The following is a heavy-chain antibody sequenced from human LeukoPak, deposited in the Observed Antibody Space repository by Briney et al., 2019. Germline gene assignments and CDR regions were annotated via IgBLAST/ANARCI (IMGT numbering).Heavy chain of an antibody. J-gene: IGHJ4*02. Sequence: GGSLRLSCAASGFTFSSHWMTWVRQAPGKGLEGVANIKQDGSEKYYVDSVKGRFAISRDNAKNSLYLQVNSLRAEDTAVYYCVRARWGAFDYWGQGSLVIVSS. CDR3: VRARWGAFDY. CDR2: IKQDGSEK. D-gene: IGHD1-26*01. V-gene: IGHV3-7*03. CDR1: GFTFSSHW.